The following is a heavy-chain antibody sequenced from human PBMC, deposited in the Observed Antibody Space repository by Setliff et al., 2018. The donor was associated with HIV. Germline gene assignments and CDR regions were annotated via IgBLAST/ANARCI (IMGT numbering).Heavy chain of an antibody. CDR1: GGSISSSSYY. J-gene: IGHJ4*02. CDR3: ARRGYYDTSGWPD. D-gene: IGHD3-22*01. CDR2: IYYSGRT. V-gene: IGHV4-39*07. Sequence: SETLSLTCTVSGGSISSSSYYWGWIRQPPGRGLEWIGSIYYSGRTYYNPSLKSRLSMSVDTSRNQFSLRLSSVTDADTAVYYCARRGYYDTSGWPDWGQGTRGTVS.